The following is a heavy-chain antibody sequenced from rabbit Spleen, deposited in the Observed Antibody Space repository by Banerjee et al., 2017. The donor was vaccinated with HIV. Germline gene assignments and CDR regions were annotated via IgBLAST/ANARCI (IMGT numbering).Heavy chain of an antibody. J-gene: IGHJ6*01. CDR2: IDAGSGGSD. D-gene: IGHD1-1*01. Sequence: KPGASLTLTCTASGFSFNSNYYMCWVRQAPGKGLEWIACIDAGSGGSDYYANWAKGRFTISRTSSTTVTLQMTSLTAADTATYFCARDTSSSFSSYGMDLWGQGTLVTVS. CDR1: GFSFNSNYY. CDR3: ARDTSSSFSSYGMDL. V-gene: IGHV1S40*01.